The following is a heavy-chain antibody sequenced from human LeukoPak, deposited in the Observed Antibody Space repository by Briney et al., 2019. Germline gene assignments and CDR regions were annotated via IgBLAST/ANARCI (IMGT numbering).Heavy chain of an antibody. V-gene: IGHV1-18*01. D-gene: IGHD3-3*01. CDR3: ARVGGYDFWSGYFDYYYYMDV. Sequence: ASVKVSCKASGHTFTSYGISWVRQAPGQGLEWMGWISAYNGNTNYAQKLQGRVTMTTDTSTSTAYMELRSLRSDDTAVYYCARVGGYDFWSGYFDYYYYMDVWGKGTTVTVSS. J-gene: IGHJ6*03. CDR2: ISAYNGNT. CDR1: GHTFTSYG.